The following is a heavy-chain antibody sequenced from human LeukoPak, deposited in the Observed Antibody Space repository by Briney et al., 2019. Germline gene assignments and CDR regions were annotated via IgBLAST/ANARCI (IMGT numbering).Heavy chain of an antibody. CDR2: ISSSGSTI. CDR3: ARGRRYYYGSGSYSRWFDP. J-gene: IGHJ5*02. Sequence: GGSLRLSCAASGFTVSSNYMSWVRQAPGKGLEWVSYISSSGSTIYYADSVKGRFTVSRDNGKRSLYLHMNSLRAEDTAMYYCARGRRYYYGSGSYSRWFDPWGQGTLVTVSS. D-gene: IGHD3-10*01. CDR1: GFTVSSNY. V-gene: IGHV3-11*04.